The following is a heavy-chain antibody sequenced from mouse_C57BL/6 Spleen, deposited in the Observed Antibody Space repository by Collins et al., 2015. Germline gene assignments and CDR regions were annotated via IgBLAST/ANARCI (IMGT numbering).Heavy chain of an antibody. Sequence: QVQLQQPGAELVKPGASVKMSCKASGYTFTSYWITWVKQRPGQGLEWIGDIYPGSGSTNYNEKFKSKATLTVDTSSSTAYMQLSSLTSEDSAVYYCAREDYYGNPPFAYWGQGTLVTVSA. V-gene: IGHV1-55*01. CDR1: GYTFTSYW. D-gene: IGHD2-1*01. CDR3: AREDYYGNPPFAY. CDR2: IYPGSGST. J-gene: IGHJ3*01.